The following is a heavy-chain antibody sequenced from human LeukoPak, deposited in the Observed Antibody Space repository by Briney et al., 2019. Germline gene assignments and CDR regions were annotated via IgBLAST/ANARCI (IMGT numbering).Heavy chain of an antibody. D-gene: IGHD1-20*01. V-gene: IGHV4-34*01. CDR1: GGSFSDYY. CDR2: INHSGST. J-gene: IGHJ5*02. Sequence: SETLSLTCAVYGGSFSDYYWSWIRQPPGKGLEWIGEINHSGSTDYNPSLKSRVTISIDKSKNHFSLKLTSVSAADTAIYYCARDSYNWNVDAFDPWGQGTLVTVSS. CDR3: ARDSYNWNVDAFDP.